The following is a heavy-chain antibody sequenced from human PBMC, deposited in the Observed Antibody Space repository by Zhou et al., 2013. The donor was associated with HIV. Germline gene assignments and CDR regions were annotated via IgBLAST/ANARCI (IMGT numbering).Heavy chain of an antibody. D-gene: IGHD6-19*01. CDR2: INPKSGGT. J-gene: IGHJ3*02. CDR3: ARGPVAGAIGEEFGAFDT. Sequence: QVQLLQSGAEVKKPGASVKVSCKASGYTLTGNILHWVRQAPGQGLEWMGWINPKSGGTNYAQKFLGRVTVTRDTSISTAYMELRSLRSDDTGVYYCARGPVAGAIGEEFGAFDTWGQGTLVTVSS. CDR1: GYTLTGNI. V-gene: IGHV1-2*02.